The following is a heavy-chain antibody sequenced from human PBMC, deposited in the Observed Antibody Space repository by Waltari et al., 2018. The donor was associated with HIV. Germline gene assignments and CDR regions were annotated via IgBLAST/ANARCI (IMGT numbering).Heavy chain of an antibody. CDR3: ATEMGATNF. J-gene: IGHJ4*02. CDR1: VPTFSSYW. D-gene: IGHD1-26*01. CDR2: IKQDGSEK. V-gene: IGHV3-7*01. Sequence: EVQLVESGGGLVQPRGSLSIPRPVAVPTFSSYWMSWVRHTPGKGLEWVANIKQDGSEKYYVDSVKGRFIISRDNAKNSLYLQMNSLRAEDTAVYYCATEMGATNFWGQGALVTVSS.